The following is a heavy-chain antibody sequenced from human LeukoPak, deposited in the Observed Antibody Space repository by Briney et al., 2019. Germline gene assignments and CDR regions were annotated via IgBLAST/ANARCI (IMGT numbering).Heavy chain of an antibody. Sequence: SETLSLTCAVYGGSFSGYYWSWIRQPPGKGLEWIGEISHSGSTNYNPSLKSRVTISVDTSKNQFSLKLSSVTAADTAVYYCASGAYYDILTGYYPQNYYFDYWGQGTLVTVSS. CDR3: ASGAYYDILTGYYPQNYYFDY. V-gene: IGHV4-34*01. CDR1: GGSFSGYY. CDR2: ISHSGST. J-gene: IGHJ4*02. D-gene: IGHD3-9*01.